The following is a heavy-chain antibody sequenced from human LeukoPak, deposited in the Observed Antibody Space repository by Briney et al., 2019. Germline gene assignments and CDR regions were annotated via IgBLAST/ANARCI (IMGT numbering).Heavy chain of an antibody. V-gene: IGHV4-59*01. CDR3: ARGREWLFYFDY. CDR1: GGSISSYY. Sequence: SETLSLTCTVSGGSISSYYWSWIRQPPGKGLEWIGYIYYSGSTNYNPSLKSRVTISVDTSKNQFSLKLRSVTAADTAVYYCARGREWLFYFDYWGQGTLVTVSS. D-gene: IGHD6-19*01. CDR2: IYYSGST. J-gene: IGHJ4*02.